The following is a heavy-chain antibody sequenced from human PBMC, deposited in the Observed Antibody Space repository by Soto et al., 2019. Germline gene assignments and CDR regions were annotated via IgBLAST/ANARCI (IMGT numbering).Heavy chain of an antibody. D-gene: IGHD3-10*01. CDR3: ARELWFGELSPDNWFDP. J-gene: IGHJ5*02. V-gene: IGHV4-30-4*01. CDR2: IYYSGST. Sequence: SETLSLTCTVSGGSISSGDYYWSWIRQPPGKGLEWIGYIYYSGSTYYNPSLKSRVTISVDTSKNQFSLKLSSVTAADTAVYYCARELWFGELSPDNWFDPWGQGTLVTVSS. CDR1: GGSISSGDYY.